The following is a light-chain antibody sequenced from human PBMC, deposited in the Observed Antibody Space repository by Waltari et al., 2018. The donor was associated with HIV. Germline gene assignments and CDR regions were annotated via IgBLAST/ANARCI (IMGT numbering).Light chain of an antibody. CDR2: EVS. CDR1: STDDRGDTL. J-gene: IGLJ2*01. V-gene: IGLV2-23*02. Sequence: SALTHPASVSGSPGQSITISCTGSSTDDRGDTLVSWYQQHPGKAPNLMIYEVSKRPSGVSNRFSGSKSGNTASLTISGLQAEDEADYYCCAYAGSTTYVIFGGGTKLTVL. CDR3: CAYAGSTTYVI.